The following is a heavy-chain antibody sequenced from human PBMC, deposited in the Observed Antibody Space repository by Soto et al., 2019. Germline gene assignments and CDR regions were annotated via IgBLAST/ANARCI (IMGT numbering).Heavy chain of an antibody. J-gene: IGHJ3*01. CDR2: MNPNSGET. CDR1: GYSFTSYE. D-gene: IGHD7-27*01. Sequence: VQLVQSGAEVQKPGASVRVSCKASGYSFTSYEINWVRQATGQGPEWIGWMNPNSGETGYSQKFQGRVTMTRNTSISTAYMQLSSLQSDDSAVYYCATLLGEAFDVWGQGTTVTVSS. CDR3: ATLLGEAFDV. V-gene: IGHV1-8*01.